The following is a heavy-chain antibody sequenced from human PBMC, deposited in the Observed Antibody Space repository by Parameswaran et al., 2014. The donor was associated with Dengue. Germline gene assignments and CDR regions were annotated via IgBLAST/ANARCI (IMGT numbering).Heavy chain of an antibody. Sequence: PGKGLEWIGSIYYSGSTYYNPSLKSRVTISVDTSKNQFSLKLSSVTAADTAVYYCARLSRVETATIPDYWGQGTLVTVSS. CDR3: ARLSRVETATIPDY. CDR2: IYYSGST. J-gene: IGHJ4*02. D-gene: IGHD5-24*01. V-gene: IGHV4-39*01.